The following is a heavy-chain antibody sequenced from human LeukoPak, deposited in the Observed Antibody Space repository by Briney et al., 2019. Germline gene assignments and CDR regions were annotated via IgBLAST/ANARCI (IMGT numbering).Heavy chain of an antibody. CDR3: ARSERLVVPAAMRDSYYYYYMDV. J-gene: IGHJ6*03. Sequence: PSETLSLTCTVSGGSISSYYWSWIRQPPGKGLEWIGYIYYSGSTNYNPSLKSRVTISVDTSKNQFSLKLSSVTAADTAVYYCARSERLVVPAAMRDSYYYYYMDVWGKGTTVTVSS. D-gene: IGHD2-2*01. CDR1: GGSISSYY. V-gene: IGHV4-59*01. CDR2: IYYSGST.